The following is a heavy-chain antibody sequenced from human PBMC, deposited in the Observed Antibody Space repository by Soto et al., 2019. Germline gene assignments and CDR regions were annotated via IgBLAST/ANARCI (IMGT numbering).Heavy chain of an antibody. CDR3: ASDYCSGGSCYRGDY. D-gene: IGHD2-15*01. V-gene: IGHV3-21*01. Sequence: GGSLRLSCAASGFTFSSYSMNWVRQAPGKGLEWVSSISSSSSYIYYADTVKGRFTISRDNAKNSLYLQMNSLRAEDTAVYYCASDYCSGGSCYRGDYWGQGTLVTVPQ. J-gene: IGHJ4*02. CDR2: ISSSSSYI. CDR1: GFTFSSYS.